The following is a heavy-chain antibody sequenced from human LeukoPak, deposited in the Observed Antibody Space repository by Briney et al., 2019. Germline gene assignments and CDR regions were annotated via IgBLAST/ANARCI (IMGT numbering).Heavy chain of an antibody. CDR2: IYHTGSA. Sequence: SETLSLTCSVSGYSFTSGHYWGWIRQPPGKGLEWIANIYHTGSAHYNPSLKSRVTISVDTSKNQFSLKLSSVTAADTAVYYCARYCTSTACILRGFDYWGQGTLVTVSS. CDR1: GYSFTSGHY. V-gene: IGHV4-38-2*01. D-gene: IGHD2-2*01. J-gene: IGHJ4*02. CDR3: ARYCTSTACILRGFDY.